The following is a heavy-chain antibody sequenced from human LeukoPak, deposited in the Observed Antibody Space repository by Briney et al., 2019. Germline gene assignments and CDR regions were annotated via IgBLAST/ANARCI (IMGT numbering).Heavy chain of an antibody. V-gene: IGHV3-23*01. J-gene: IGHJ4*02. CDR3: ARSGIYDY. Sequence: GGSLRLSCAGSGFTFSNYAMYWVRQAPGKGPEWVSAISRGGDATYYADSVKGRFTISRDNSKNTLYLQMNSLTAEDTAIYYCARSGIYDYWGQGTLVTVSS. CDR1: GFTFSNYA. CDR2: ISRGGDAT. D-gene: IGHD3-3*01.